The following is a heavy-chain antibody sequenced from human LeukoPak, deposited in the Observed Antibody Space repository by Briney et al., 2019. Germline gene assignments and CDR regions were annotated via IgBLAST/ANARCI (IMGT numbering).Heavy chain of an antibody. CDR2: IYYSGST. Sequence: PSETLSLTCTVSGGSISCGGYYWSWIRQHPGKGLEWIGYIYYSGSTYYNPSLKSRVTISVDTSKNQFSLKLSSVTAADTAVYYCARFPPITMVRGVFNAFDIWGQGTMVTVSS. J-gene: IGHJ3*02. CDR3: ARFPPITMVRGVFNAFDI. V-gene: IGHV4-31*03. D-gene: IGHD3-10*01. CDR1: GGSISCGGYY.